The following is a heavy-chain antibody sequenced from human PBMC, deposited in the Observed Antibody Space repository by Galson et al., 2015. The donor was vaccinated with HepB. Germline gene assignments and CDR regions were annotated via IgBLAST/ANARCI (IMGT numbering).Heavy chain of an antibody. CDR2: ISSSSSTI. CDR3: ASRPGSYETSFDY. V-gene: IGHV3-48*01. D-gene: IGHD3-10*01. Sequence: SLRLSCAASGFTFSSYSMNWVRQAPGKGLEWVSYISSSSSTIYYADSVKGRFTISRDNAKNSLYLQMNSLRAEDTAVYYCASRPGSYETSFDYWGQGTLVTVSS. CDR1: GFTFSSYS. J-gene: IGHJ4*02.